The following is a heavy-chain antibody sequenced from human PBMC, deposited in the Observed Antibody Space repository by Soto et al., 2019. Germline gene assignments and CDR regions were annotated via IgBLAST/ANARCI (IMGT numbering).Heavy chain of an antibody. Sequence: PVESLKISCDGSGYTFTTYWIGWVRQMPWKGLEWMGIIYPGDSDTTYSPSFQGQVTISADKSISTAYLQWNSLKASDSAMYYCGRLDSSYYFDYWGQGTLVTVSS. V-gene: IGHV5-51*01. J-gene: IGHJ4*02. CDR3: GRLDSSYYFDY. CDR1: GYTFTTYW. CDR2: IYPGDSDT. D-gene: IGHD3-22*01.